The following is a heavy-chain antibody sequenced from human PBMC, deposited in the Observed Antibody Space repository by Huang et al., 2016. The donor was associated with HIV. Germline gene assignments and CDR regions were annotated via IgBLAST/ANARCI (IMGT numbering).Heavy chain of an antibody. J-gene: IGHJ6*02. Sequence: QVQLVQSGAEVKKPGASVKVSCKASGYTFTSYDINWGRQATGQGLEWMDGRNPNRGNTGYAQKCQGRVTRTRNTSISTAYRELGSLGSGDTAVYYWARGWGGSYGRYYYGMDVWGQGTTVTVSS. CDR1: GYTFTSYD. CDR2: RNPNRGNT. CDR3: ARGWGGSYGRYYYGMDV. D-gene: IGHD1-26*01. V-gene: IGHV1-8*01.